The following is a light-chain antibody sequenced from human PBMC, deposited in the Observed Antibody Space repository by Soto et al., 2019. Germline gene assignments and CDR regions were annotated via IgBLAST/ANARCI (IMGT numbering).Light chain of an antibody. CDR2: RND. J-gene: IGLJ2*01. V-gene: IGLV1-47*01. CDR1: TSNIGNNS. CDR3: AGWDDSLRGVV. Sequence: QSVLTQPPSVSGPPGQRVTISCSGSTSNIGNNSVYWYQQLPGTAPKLLIYRNDDRPASVPDRFSGSKSATSASLAISGLRSEDDADYRCAGWDDSLRGVVFGGGTKMTVL.